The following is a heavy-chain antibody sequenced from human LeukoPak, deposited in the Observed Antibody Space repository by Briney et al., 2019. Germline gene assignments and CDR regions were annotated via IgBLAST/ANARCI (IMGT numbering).Heavy chain of an antibody. CDR2: INHSGST. Sequence: PSETLSLTCAVYGGSFSGYYWSWIRQPPGKGLEWIGEINHSGSTNYNASLKSRVTISVDTSKNQFSLKLSSVTAADTAVYYCARGDGAFDIWGQGTMVTVSS. J-gene: IGHJ3*02. D-gene: IGHD5-24*01. CDR3: ARGDGAFDI. CDR1: GGSFSGYY. V-gene: IGHV4-34*01.